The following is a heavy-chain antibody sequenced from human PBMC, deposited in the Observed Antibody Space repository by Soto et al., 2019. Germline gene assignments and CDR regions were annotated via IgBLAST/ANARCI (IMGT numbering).Heavy chain of an antibody. CDR2: ISYDGSNK. Sequence: QVQLVESGGGVVQPGRSLRLSCAASGFTFSSYAMHWVRQAPGKGLEWVAVISYDGSNKYYADSVKGRFTISRDNSKNTLYLQMHSLRAEDTAVYYCARVLGQWLVRPPPDYWGQGTLVTVSS. CDR1: GFTFSSYA. D-gene: IGHD6-19*01. J-gene: IGHJ4*02. V-gene: IGHV3-30-3*01. CDR3: ARVLGQWLVRPPPDY.